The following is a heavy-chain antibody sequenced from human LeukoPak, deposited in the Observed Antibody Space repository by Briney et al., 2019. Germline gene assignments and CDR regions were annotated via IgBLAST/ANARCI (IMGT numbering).Heavy chain of an antibody. V-gene: IGHV1-69*01. D-gene: IGHD3-10*01. CDR3: ATSSNYYGSGPFDY. J-gene: IGHJ4*02. CDR1: GGTFSSYA. Sequence: SVKVSCKASGGTFSSYAISWVRQAPGQGLEWMGGIIPIFGTANYAQKFQGRVTITADESTSTAYMELSSLRSEDTAVYYCATSSNYYGSGPFDYWGQGTLFTVSS. CDR2: IIPIFGTA.